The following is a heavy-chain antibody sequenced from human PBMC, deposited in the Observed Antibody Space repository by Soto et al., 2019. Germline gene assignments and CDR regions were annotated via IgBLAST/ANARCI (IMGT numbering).Heavy chain of an antibody. CDR1: GFYFNSYA. V-gene: IGHV3-23*01. J-gene: IGHJ4*02. CDR3: AGATYLDY. CDR2: IGANGDST. Sequence: VQLLESGGGLVQPGGSLRLSCVASGFYFNSYAMSWVRQAPGKGLEWVSHIGANGDSTYYADSVKGRFTISRDNSKNTVYLQMDTLRAEDTAVYYCAGATYLDYWGQGTLVSVSS.